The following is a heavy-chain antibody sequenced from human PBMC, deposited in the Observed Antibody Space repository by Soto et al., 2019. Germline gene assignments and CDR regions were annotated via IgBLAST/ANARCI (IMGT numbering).Heavy chain of an antibody. J-gene: IGHJ4*02. D-gene: IGHD2-21*02. CDR1: GFPFDNYA. CDR3: AKDFSRDSFYQKPYCGGDCYNLDS. V-gene: IGHV3-23*01. CDR2: ISGGSPKE. Sequence: LRLSCEASGFPFDNYAMSWVRQAPGKGLEWVSAISGGSPKEFYAESVKGRFTISRDNSKNTLFLEMNSLRADDAALYYCAKDFSRDSFYQKPYCGGDCYNLDSWGQGTQVTVSS.